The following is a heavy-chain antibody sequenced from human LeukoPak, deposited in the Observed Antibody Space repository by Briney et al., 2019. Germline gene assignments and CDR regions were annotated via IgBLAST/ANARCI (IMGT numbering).Heavy chain of an antibody. V-gene: IGHV3-48*04. CDR3: ARPTHSYYYDSIPFDY. J-gene: IGHJ4*02. Sequence: GGSLTLSCAASGFTISGYGMNWLRQAPGKGLEWVSYISSSSSTIYYEDAVKGRFTISRDNAKNSLYLQMNSLRAEDTAVYYCARPTHSYYYDSIPFDYWGQGTLVTVSS. D-gene: IGHD3-22*01. CDR1: GFTISGYG. CDR2: ISSSSSTI.